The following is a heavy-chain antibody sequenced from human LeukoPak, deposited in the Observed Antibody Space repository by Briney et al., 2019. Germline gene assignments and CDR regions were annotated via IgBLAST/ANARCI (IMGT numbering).Heavy chain of an antibody. V-gene: IGHV4-34*01. CDR1: GGSFSDYY. CDR2: INHSGST. D-gene: IGHD3-3*01. Sequence: SETLSLTCAVYGGSFSDYYWSWIRQPPGKGLEWIGEINHSGSTNYNPSLKSRVTISVDTSKNQFSLRLSSVTAADTAVYYCARGRGVYDFWSGYYRTRGNYFDYWGQGTLVTVSS. CDR3: ARGRGVYDFWSGYYRTRGNYFDY. J-gene: IGHJ4*02.